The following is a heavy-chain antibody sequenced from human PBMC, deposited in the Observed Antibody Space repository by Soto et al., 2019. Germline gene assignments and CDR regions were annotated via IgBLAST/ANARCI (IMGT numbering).Heavy chain of an antibody. J-gene: IGHJ3*02. CDR3: ARSRDSYGFPWTFDI. V-gene: IGHV1-46*01. CDR1: GYTFMNYF. CDR2: VSPSGGST. D-gene: IGHD5-18*01. Sequence: QAQLVQSGAEVKKPGASVKVSCKASGYTFMNYFMHWVRLAPGQGLEWMGMVSPSGGSTDYPQKFQGRVTMTKDTSTSTLYLELSSLRSEDTAVYYCARSRDSYGFPWTFDIWGQGTMVTVSS.